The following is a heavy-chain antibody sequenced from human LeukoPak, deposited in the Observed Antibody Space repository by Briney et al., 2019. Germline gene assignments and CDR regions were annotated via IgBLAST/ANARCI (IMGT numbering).Heavy chain of an antibody. D-gene: IGHD2-2*01. CDR3: ARERYEAPYYYYYYMDV. CDR2: INSDGSST. CDR1: GFTFSSYW. J-gene: IGHJ6*03. Sequence: SGGSLRLSCAASGFTFSSYWMHWVRQAPGKGLVWVSRINSDGSSTSYADSVKGRFTISRDNAKNTLYLQMNSLRAEDTAVYYCARERYEAPYYYYYYMDVWGKGTTVTVSS. V-gene: IGHV3-74*01.